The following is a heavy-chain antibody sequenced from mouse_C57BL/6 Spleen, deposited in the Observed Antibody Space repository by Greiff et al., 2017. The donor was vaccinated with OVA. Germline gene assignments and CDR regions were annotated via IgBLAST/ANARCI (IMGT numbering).Heavy chain of an antibody. Sequence: VQLQQSGAELVKPGASVKMSCKASGYTFTSYWITWVKQRPGQGLEWIGDIYPGSGSTKYNEKFTSKATLTGDTSSSTAYMQLSSLTSEDSAVYYCARKWDWYFDVWGTGTTVTVSS. D-gene: IGHD1-3*01. J-gene: IGHJ1*03. CDR1: GYTFTSYW. CDR3: ARKWDWYFDV. V-gene: IGHV1-55*01. CDR2: IYPGSGST.